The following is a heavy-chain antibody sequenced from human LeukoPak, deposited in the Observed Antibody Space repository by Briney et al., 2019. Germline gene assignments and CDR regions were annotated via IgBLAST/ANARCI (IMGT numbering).Heavy chain of an antibody. CDR2: ISGSSGST. Sequence: GGALRLSCAASGFTFSSYAMSWVRQTPGKGLEWVSVISGSSGSTYYADSVKGRFTIFRDNSKNTLYLQMNSLRVEDTAIYYCASGRGYSSAALDYWGQGTLVTVSS. CDR3: ASGRGYSSAALDY. J-gene: IGHJ4*02. CDR1: GFTFSSYA. D-gene: IGHD6-19*01. V-gene: IGHV3-23*01.